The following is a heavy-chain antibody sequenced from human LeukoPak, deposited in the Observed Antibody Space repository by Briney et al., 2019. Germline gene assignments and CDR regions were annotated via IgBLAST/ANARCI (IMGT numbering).Heavy chain of an antibody. D-gene: IGHD4-17*01. V-gene: IGHV3-7*03. CDR1: GFTFSSYW. CDR3: ARLPRYYGDYPAFDY. J-gene: IGHJ4*02. CDR2: IKQDGSEK. Sequence: GGSLRLSCAASGFTFSSYWMSWVRQAPGKGLEWVANIKQDGSEKYYVDFVKGRFTISRDNAKNSLYLQMNSLRAEDTAVYYCARLPRYYGDYPAFDYWGQGTLVTVSS.